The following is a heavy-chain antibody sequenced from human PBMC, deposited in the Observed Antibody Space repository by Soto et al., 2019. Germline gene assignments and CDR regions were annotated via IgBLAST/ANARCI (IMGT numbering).Heavy chain of an antibody. CDR1: GGSISSSSYY. V-gene: IGHV4-39*01. Sequence: QLQLQESGPGLVKPSETLSLTCTVSGGSISSSSYYWGWIRQPPGKGLEWIGSIYYSGSTYYNPSLKSRVTISVDTSKNQFSLKLSYVTAADTAVYYCARNEGYSAPMVRNWFDPWGQGTLVTVSS. J-gene: IGHJ5*02. D-gene: IGHD6-13*01. CDR2: IYYSGST. CDR3: ARNEGYSAPMVRNWFDP.